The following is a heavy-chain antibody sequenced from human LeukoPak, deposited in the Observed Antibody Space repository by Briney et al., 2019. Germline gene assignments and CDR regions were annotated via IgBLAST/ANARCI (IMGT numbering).Heavy chain of an antibody. CDR3: ARGISGGFDI. D-gene: IGHD2-15*01. CDR2: IHTSGNT. CDR1: GGSISNYY. Sequence: PSETLSLTCTVSGGSISNYYWSWIRQPAGKGLEWIGRIHTSGNTDYNPSLKSRVTMSLDTSKNQFSLRLNSMTAADTAVYYCARGISGGFDIWGQGTMVTVSS. J-gene: IGHJ3*02. V-gene: IGHV4-4*07.